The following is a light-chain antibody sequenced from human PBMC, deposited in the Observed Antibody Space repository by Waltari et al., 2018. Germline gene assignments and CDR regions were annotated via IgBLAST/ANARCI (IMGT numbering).Light chain of an antibody. CDR3: QHYVRLPVT. CDR2: GAS. J-gene: IGKJ1*01. Sequence: EIVLTQSPGTLSLSPGERATLSCRASQRVSRTLAWYQQNPGQAPKHLIYGASIRATGIPDRFTGSVSGTDFSLTISSLAPEDFAIYFCQHYVRLPVTFGQGTKGEIK. V-gene: IGKV3-20*01. CDR1: QRVSRT.